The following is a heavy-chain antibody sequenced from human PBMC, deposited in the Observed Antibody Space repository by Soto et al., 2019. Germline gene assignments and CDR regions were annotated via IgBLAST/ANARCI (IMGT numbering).Heavy chain of an antibody. Sequence: QVQLVQSGGEVKKPGASVKVSCTPSGYTFTDYAMHWVRHAPVQRLEWMAWINGGNGNTKYSQKFQGRVTITRDTSASTAYIELSSLRSEDTAMYYCAREYISSTPLLDYWGQGTLVTVSS. CDR1: GYTFTDYA. CDR2: INGGNGNT. D-gene: IGHD3-3*02. V-gene: IGHV1-3*01. CDR3: AREYISSTPLLDY. J-gene: IGHJ4*02.